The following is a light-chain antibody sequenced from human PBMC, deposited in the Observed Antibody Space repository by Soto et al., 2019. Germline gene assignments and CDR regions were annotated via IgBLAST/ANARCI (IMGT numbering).Light chain of an antibody. Sequence: EIVLTQSPDTLSLSPGERATLSCRASQNFGSSYLAWYQQKRGQAPRFLIYGASIRAPGVPDRFSGSWSGTEFTLTINSLQSEDFAVYYCQQYDAWPLTFGGGTKVDIK. J-gene: IGKJ4*01. CDR3: QQYDAWPLT. CDR1: QNFGSSY. V-gene: IGKV3-20*01. CDR2: GAS.